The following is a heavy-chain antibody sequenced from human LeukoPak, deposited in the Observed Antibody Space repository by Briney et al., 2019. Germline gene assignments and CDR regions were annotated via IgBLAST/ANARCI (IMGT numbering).Heavy chain of an antibody. D-gene: IGHD3-3*01. V-gene: IGHV4-59*01. J-gene: IGHJ4*02. CDR1: GGSFSGYY. Sequence: SETLSLTCAVYGGSFSGYYWSWIRQPPGKGLEWIGYIYYSGSTNYNPSLKSRVTISVDTSKNQFSLKLSSVTAADTAVYYCARELSVYDFWSGYYSRGIFDYWGQGTLVTVSS. CDR3: ARELSVYDFWSGYYSRGIFDY. CDR2: IYYSGST.